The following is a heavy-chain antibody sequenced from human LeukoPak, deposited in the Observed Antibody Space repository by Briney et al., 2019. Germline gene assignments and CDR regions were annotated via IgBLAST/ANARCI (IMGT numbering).Heavy chain of an antibody. V-gene: IGHV1-69*04. Sequence: SVKVSCKASGGTFSSYAISWVRQAPGQGLEWMGRIIPILGIANYAQKFQGRVTITADKSTGTAYMELSSLRSEDTAVYYCARGTDCSGGSCSLYFDYWGQGTLVTVSS. CDR2: IIPILGIA. CDR3: ARGTDCSGGSCSLYFDY. D-gene: IGHD2-15*01. CDR1: GGTFSSYA. J-gene: IGHJ4*02.